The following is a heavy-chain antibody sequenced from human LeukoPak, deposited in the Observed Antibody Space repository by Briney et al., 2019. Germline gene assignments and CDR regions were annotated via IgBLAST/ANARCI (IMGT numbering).Heavy chain of an antibody. CDR3: AGALDTVENWFDS. V-gene: IGHV4-59*11. D-gene: IGHD5-18*01. Sequence: SETLSLTCAVSHASMKSHVWNWIRQPPGEGLEWIGYISHSGVTKYNPSLESRATILLDKSKTQLSLNLTSATAADTAMYFCAGALDTVENWFDSWGQGTPVTVSS. CDR2: ISHSGVT. J-gene: IGHJ5*01. CDR1: HASMKSHV.